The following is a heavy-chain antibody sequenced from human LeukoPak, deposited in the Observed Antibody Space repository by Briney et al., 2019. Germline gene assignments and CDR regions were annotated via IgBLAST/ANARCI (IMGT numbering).Heavy chain of an antibody. Sequence: GGSLRLSCTAYGFTFSSYSMNWVRQAPGKGLEWVAFIRYDGSNKYYADSVKGRFTISRDNSKNTLYLQMNSLRAEDTAVYYCAKVRLGYYYYYMDVWGKGTTVTISS. J-gene: IGHJ6*03. CDR2: IRYDGSNK. V-gene: IGHV3-30*02. CDR3: AKVRLGYYYYYMDV. CDR1: GFTFSSYS. D-gene: IGHD6-19*01.